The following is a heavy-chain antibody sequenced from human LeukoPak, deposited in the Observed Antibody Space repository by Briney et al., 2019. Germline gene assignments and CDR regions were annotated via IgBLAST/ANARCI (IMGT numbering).Heavy chain of an antibody. D-gene: IGHD5-24*01. V-gene: IGHV4-59*12. J-gene: IGHJ4*02. CDR1: DDSISDYY. Sequence: SETLSLTCTVSDDSISDYYRGWIRQPPGKGLEWIGYIYYSGSTNYNPSPKSRVTISVDTSKNQFSLNVNFMTDADTAVYYCAREGYRSKWSRSFDYWGQGALVTVSS. CDR2: IYYSGST. CDR3: AREGYRSKWSRSFDY.